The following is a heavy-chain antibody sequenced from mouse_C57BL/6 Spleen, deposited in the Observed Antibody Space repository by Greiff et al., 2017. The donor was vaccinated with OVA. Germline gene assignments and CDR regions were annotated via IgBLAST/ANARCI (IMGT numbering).Heavy chain of an antibody. D-gene: IGHD1-1*01. Sequence: QVQLKESGPGLVAPSQSLSITCTVSGFSLTSYAISWVRQPPGKGLEWLGVLWTGGGTNYNSALKSRLSISKDNSKSQVFLKMNSLQTDDTARYYCARTYYYGSSPRAMDYWGQGTSVTVSS. V-gene: IGHV2-9-1*01. CDR2: LWTGGGT. J-gene: IGHJ4*01. CDR1: GFSLTSYA. CDR3: ARTYYYGSSPRAMDY.